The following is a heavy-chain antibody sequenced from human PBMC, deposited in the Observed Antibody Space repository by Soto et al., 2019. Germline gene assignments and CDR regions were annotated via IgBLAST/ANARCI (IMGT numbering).Heavy chain of an antibody. D-gene: IGHD3-10*01. J-gene: IGHJ6*02. CDR3: ARAIFAFGDYYFGMDV. V-gene: IGHV4-59*01. Sequence: SETLSLTCTVSGGSISGYYWTWIRQPPGRGLEWIGNIYYSGSTNYNPSPESRVTMSVDTSKNQFSLKLSSVTAADTAVYYCARAIFAFGDYYFGMDVWGQGTTVTVSS. CDR1: GGSISGYY. CDR2: IYYSGST.